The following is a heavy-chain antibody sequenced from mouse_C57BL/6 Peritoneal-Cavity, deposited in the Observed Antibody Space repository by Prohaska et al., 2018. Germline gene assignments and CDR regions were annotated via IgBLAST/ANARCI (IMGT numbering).Heavy chain of an antibody. D-gene: IGHD1-1*01. V-gene: IGHV4-1*01. CDR3: ARQLRGDYFDY. J-gene: IGHJ2*01. CDR2: INPDSSTI. Sequence: EVKLLQSGGGLVQPGGSLKLSCAASGIDFSRYWMSWVRRAPGKGLEWIEKINPDSSTINYAPSLKDKCIISRDNAKNTLYLQMSKVRSEDTALYYCARQLRGDYFDYWGQGTTLTVSS. CDR1: GIDFSRYW.